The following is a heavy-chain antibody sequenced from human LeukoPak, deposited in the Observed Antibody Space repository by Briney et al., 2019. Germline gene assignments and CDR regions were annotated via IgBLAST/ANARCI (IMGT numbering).Heavy chain of an antibody. CDR1: GGSISSSSYY. CDR3: ARRYYDSSGYYLVGFFDY. V-gene: IGHV4-39*01. Sequence: SETLSLTCTVSGGSISSSSYYWGWIRQPPGKGLEWIGSIYYSGSTYYNPSLKSRVTISVDTSKNQFSLKLSSVTAADTAVYYCARRYYDSSGYYLVGFFDYWGQGTLVTVSS. J-gene: IGHJ4*02. D-gene: IGHD3-22*01. CDR2: IYYSGST.